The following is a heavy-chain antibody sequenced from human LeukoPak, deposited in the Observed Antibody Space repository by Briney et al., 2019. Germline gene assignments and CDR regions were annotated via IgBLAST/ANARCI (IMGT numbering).Heavy chain of an antibody. CDR2: IYYSGST. J-gene: IGHJ5*02. D-gene: IGHD6-13*01. CDR1: GGSISSYY. CDR3: ARQMYSSSWYESVWFDP. V-gene: IGHV4-59*08. Sequence: SEILSLTCTVSGGSISSYYWSWIRQPPGKGLEWIGYIYYSGSTNYNPSLKSRVTISVDTSKNQFSLKLSSVTAADTAVYYCARQMYSSSWYESVWFDPWGQGTLVTVSS.